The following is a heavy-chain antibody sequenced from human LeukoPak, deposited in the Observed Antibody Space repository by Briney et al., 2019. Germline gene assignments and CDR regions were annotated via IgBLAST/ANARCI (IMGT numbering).Heavy chain of an antibody. V-gene: IGHV3-30*02. Sequence: GGSLRLSCAASGFTFSSYDIHWVRQAPGKGLEWVAFIRYDGSNKYYADSVRGRFTISRDNSKNTLYLQMNSLRAEDRAVYFCAKGSKAVLFTRDHYMDVWGKGTTVTISS. D-gene: IGHD6-19*01. CDR1: GFTFSSYD. J-gene: IGHJ6*03. CDR3: AKGSKAVLFTRDHYMDV. CDR2: IRYDGSNK.